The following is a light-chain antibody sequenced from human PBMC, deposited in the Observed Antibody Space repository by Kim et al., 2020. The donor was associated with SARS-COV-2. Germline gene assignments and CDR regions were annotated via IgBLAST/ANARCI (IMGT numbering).Light chain of an antibody. J-gene: IGLJ2*01. V-gene: IGLV6-57*04. CDR3: QSYNRSNVV. CDR1: SGSIDDNY. CDR2: EDD. Sequence: NFMLTQPLSVSESPGKTVTISCIRSSGSIDDNYVQWYQQRPGGVPTAVIYEDDQRPSGVSDRFSGSIDNSSNSASLTISGLKTEDEADYYCQSYNRSNVVFGGGTQLTV.